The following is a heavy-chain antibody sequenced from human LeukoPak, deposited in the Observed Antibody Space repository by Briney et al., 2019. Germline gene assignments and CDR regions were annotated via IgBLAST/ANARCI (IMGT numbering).Heavy chain of an antibody. CDR2: IYYSGST. CDR3: ARTYFFDY. Sequence: SETLSLTCTVSGGSISSGGYCWSWIRQHPGKGLEWIGYIYYSGSTYYTPSLKSRVTISVDTSKNQFSLKLSSVTAADTAVYYCARTYFFDYWGQGTLVTVSS. V-gene: IGHV4-31*03. J-gene: IGHJ4*02. CDR1: GGSISSGGYC.